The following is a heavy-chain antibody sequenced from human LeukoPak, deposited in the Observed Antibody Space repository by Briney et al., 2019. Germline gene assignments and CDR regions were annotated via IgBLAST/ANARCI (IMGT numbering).Heavy chain of an antibody. CDR1: GFTFSSYA. CDR3: ARDRGYDILPGDY. Sequence: GGSLRLSCAASGFTFSSYAMSWVRQAPGKGLEWVSAISGSGGSTYYADSVKGRFTISRDNSKNTLYLQMNSLRAEDTAVYYCARDRGYDILPGDYWGQGTLVTVSS. CDR2: ISGSGGST. D-gene: IGHD3-9*01. V-gene: IGHV3-23*01. J-gene: IGHJ4*02.